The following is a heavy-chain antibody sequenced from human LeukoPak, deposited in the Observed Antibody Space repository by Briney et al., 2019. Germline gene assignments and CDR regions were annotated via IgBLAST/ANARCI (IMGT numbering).Heavy chain of an antibody. CDR1: GGSISSYY. CDR2: ISYSGST. D-gene: IGHD1-26*01. Sequence: SETLSLTCTVSGGSISSYYWSWLRLPPGKGPEWIGSISYSGSTNYNPSLKSRVNISIDTSKNHFSLKVTSVTAADTAVYYCARGLGSYPYYFDYWGQGTLVTVSS. V-gene: IGHV4-59*01. J-gene: IGHJ4*02. CDR3: ARGLGSYPYYFDY.